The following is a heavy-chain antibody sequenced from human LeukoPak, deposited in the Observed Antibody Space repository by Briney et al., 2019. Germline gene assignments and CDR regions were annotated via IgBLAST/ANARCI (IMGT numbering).Heavy chain of an antibody. V-gene: IGHV3-33*01. Sequence: GRSLRLSCAASGFTFSSYGMHWVRQAPGKGLEWVAVICNAGSNKYYADSVKGRFTFSRVDSKNTLYLQMNILRAEDTAVYYCARDQDSYGTFDYWGQGTLVTVFS. D-gene: IGHD5-18*01. J-gene: IGHJ4*02. CDR2: ICNAGSNK. CDR3: ARDQDSYGTFDY. CDR1: GFTFSSYG.